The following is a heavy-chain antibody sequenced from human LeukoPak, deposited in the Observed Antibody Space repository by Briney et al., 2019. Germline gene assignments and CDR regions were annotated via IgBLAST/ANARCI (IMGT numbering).Heavy chain of an antibody. Sequence: ASVKVSCKASGYIFTGYYMHWVRQAPGQGLEWMGWINPNSGGTNSAQKFQGRVTMTRDTSISTAYMELSRLRSDDTAVYYCARDHTDLLLWFGELLGWFDPWGQGTLVTVSS. CDR2: INPNSGGT. D-gene: IGHD3-10*01. CDR1: GYIFTGYY. J-gene: IGHJ5*02. CDR3: ARDHTDLLLWFGELLGWFDP. V-gene: IGHV1-2*02.